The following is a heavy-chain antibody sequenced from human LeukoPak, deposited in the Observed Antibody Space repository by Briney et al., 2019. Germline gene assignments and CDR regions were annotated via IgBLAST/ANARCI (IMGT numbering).Heavy chain of an antibody. CDR2: ISWNSGSI. CDR1: GDAINTDY. V-gene: IGHV3-9*01. Sequence: LSLTCAVSGDAINTDYFWAWIRQPRGKGLEWVSGISWNSGSIGYADSVKGRFTISRDNAKNSLYLQMNSLRAEDTALYYCAKDIRSWYYGSGSFFDYWGQGTLVTVSS. CDR3: AKDIRSWYYGSGSFFDY. J-gene: IGHJ4*02. D-gene: IGHD3-10*01.